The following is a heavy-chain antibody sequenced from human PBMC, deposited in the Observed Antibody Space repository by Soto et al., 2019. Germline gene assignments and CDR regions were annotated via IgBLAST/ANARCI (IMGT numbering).Heavy chain of an antibody. CDR2: IIPIFGTA. V-gene: IGHV1-69*12. CDR1: GGTFSSYA. D-gene: IGHD3-16*01. J-gene: IGHJ5*02. CDR3: ARGSALGGTTNWFDP. Sequence: QVQLVQSGAEVKKPGSSVKVSCKASGGTFSSYAISWVRQAPGQGLEWMGGIIPIFGTANYAQKFQGRVTITADESTSTADRVLSSLRSEDTAVYYCARGSALGGTTNWFDPWGQGTLFTVS.